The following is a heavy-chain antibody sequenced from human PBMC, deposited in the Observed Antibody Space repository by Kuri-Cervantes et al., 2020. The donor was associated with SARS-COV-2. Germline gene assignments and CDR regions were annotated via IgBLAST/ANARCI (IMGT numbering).Heavy chain of an antibody. CDR2: INHSGST. J-gene: IGHJ2*01. D-gene: IGHD6-13*01. CDR1: GGSLSYYY. CDR3: ARAELGLGWFFDL. Sequence: LSCEVYGGSLSYYYWSWVRQPPGKGLEWIGEINHSGSTNYNPSLKSRVTISGDTSKNQFSLKLSSVTAADTAVYYCARAELGLGWFFDLWGRGTLVTVSS. V-gene: IGHV4-34*01.